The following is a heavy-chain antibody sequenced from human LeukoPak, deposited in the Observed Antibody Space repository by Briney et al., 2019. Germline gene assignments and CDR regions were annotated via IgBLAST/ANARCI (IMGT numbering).Heavy chain of an antibody. CDR3: ARHWVATTYYFDY. V-gene: IGHV4-39*01. CDR2: IYYSGST. CDR1: GGSISSSSYY. D-gene: IGHD5-12*01. Sequence: PSETLSLTCTVSGGSISSSSYYWGWLRQPPGKGLEWIGSIYYSGSTYYNPSLKSRVTISVDTSKNQFSLKLSSVTAADTAVYYCARHWVATTYYFDYWGQGTLVTVSS. J-gene: IGHJ4*02.